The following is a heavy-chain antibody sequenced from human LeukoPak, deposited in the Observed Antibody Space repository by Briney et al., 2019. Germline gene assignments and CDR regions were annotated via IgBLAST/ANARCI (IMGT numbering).Heavy chain of an antibody. CDR3: ASQSYYDSTRVAFDI. D-gene: IGHD3-22*01. Sequence: PSQTLSLTCAVSGGSISSGGYSWSWIRQPPGKGLEWIGYIYHSGSTYYNPSLKSRVTISVDRSKNQFSLKLSSVTAADTAVYYCASQSYYDSTRVAFDIWGQGTMVTVSS. CDR2: IYHSGST. V-gene: IGHV4-30-2*01. CDR1: GGSISSGGYS. J-gene: IGHJ3*02.